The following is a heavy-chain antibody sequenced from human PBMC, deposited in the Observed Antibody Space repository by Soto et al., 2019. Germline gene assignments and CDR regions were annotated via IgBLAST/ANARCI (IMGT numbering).Heavy chain of an antibody. CDR1: GFSFSNPRMS. CDR3: ARVLYYGMDV. CDR2: ISSSDVK. J-gene: IGHJ6*02. Sequence: QVTLKESGPVLVKPTETLTLTCTFSGFSFSNPRMSVSWIRQPPGKALEWLAHISSSDVKSYSTSLKSRLTILKDTSKSQVVLTMINVDPMDTATYYCARVLYYGMDVWGQGTTVTVSS. V-gene: IGHV2-26*01.